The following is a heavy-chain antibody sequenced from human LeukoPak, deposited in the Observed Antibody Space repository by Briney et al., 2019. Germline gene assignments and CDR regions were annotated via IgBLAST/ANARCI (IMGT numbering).Heavy chain of an antibody. D-gene: IGHD3-22*01. J-gene: IGHJ4*02. CDR3: AREYGGGYYDSSGYYSFDY. Sequence: QPGGSLRLSCAASGFTFSSCAMNWVRQAPGKGLEWVSYISSSSSTIYYADSVKGRFTISRDNAKNSLYLQMNSLRAEDTAVYYCAREYGGGYYDSSGYYSFDYWGQGTLVTVSS. CDR1: GFTFSSCA. CDR2: ISSSSSTI. V-gene: IGHV3-48*04.